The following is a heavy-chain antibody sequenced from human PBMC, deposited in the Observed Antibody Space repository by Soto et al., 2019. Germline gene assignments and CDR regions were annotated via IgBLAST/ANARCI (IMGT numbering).Heavy chain of an antibody. V-gene: IGHV3-74*01. CDR1: GFTFSSYW. Sequence: GGSLRLSCAASGFTFSSYWMHWVRQAPGKGLVWVSRINSDGSSTSYADSVKGRFTISRDNAKNTLYLQMNSLRAEDTAVYYCARDGGNYYGSGSYRYYYGMDVWGQGTTVTVSS. CDR2: INSDGSST. CDR3: ARDGGNYYGSGSYRYYYGMDV. J-gene: IGHJ6*02. D-gene: IGHD3-10*01.